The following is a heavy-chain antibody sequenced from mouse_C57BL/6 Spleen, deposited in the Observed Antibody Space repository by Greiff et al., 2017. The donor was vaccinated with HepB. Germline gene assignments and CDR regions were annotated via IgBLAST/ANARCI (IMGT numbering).Heavy chain of an antibody. CDR3: TSGGYGNYENYFDY. CDR1: GYTFTDYE. J-gene: IGHJ2*01. Sequence: VQLQQSGAELVRPGASVTLSCKASGYTFTDYEMHWVKQTPVHGLEWIGAIDPETGGTAYNQKFKGKAILTADKSSSTAYMELRSLTSEDSAVYYGTSGGYGNYENYFDYWGQGTTLTVSS. D-gene: IGHD2-10*02. CDR2: IDPETGGT. V-gene: IGHV1-15*01.